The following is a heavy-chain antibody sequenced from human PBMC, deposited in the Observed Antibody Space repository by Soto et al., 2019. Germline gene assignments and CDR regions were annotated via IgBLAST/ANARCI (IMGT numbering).Heavy chain of an antibody. Sequence: ASVKVSCKASGYTFTSYYIHWVRQAPGQGLEWMGIINPSGGSTSYAQKFQGRVTMTRDTSTSTVYMELSSLRSEDTAVYYCARDRFSSSWFDAFDIWGQGTMVTVSS. V-gene: IGHV1-46*01. CDR1: GYTFTSYY. CDR3: ARDRFSSSWFDAFDI. J-gene: IGHJ3*02. CDR2: INPSGGST. D-gene: IGHD6-13*01.